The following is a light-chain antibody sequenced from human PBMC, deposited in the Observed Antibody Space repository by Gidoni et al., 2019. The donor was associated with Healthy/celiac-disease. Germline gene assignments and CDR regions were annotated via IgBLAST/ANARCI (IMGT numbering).Light chain of an antibody. V-gene: IGKV3-20*01. CDR1: QSVSSNY. CDR2: GAS. J-gene: IGKJ4*01. CDR3: QQYGSSPRLT. Sequence: ELVLTQSPGPLSLSPGERATLSCRASQSVSSNYLAWYQQKPGQAPRLLIFGASSRATGIPDRFSGSGSGTDFTLTISRLEPEDFAVYYCQQYGSSPRLTFGGGTKVEIK.